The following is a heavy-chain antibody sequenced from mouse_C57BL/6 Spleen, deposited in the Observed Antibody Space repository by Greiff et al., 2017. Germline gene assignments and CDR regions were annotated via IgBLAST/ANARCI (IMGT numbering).Heavy chain of an antibody. CDR3: AREPIYYYGSSYEKNAMDY. CDR1: GYTFTSYW. J-gene: IGHJ4*01. CDR2: ICPGSGST. D-gene: IGHD1-1*01. Sequence: QVQLQQPGAELVKPGASVKMSCKASGYTFTSYWITWVKQRPGQGLEWIGDICPGSGSTNYNEKFKSKDTLTVDTSSSTAYMQLSSLTSEDSAVYYCAREPIYYYGSSYEKNAMDYWGQGTSVTVSS. V-gene: IGHV1-55*01.